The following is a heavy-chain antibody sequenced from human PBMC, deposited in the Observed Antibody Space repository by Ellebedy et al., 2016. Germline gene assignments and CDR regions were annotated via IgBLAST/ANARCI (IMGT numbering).Heavy chain of an antibody. V-gene: IGHV1-69*04. CDR1: GGTFSSYA. D-gene: IGHD5-24*01. CDR3: ARDSRDGYNVVVFGYYGMDV. CDR2: IIPILGIA. Sequence: ASVKVSCKAPGGTFSSYAISWVRQAPGQGLEWMGRIIPILGIANYAQKFQGRVTITAGKSTSTAYMELSSVRSEDTAVYYCARDSRDGYNVVVFGYYGMDVWGQGTTVTVSS. J-gene: IGHJ6*02.